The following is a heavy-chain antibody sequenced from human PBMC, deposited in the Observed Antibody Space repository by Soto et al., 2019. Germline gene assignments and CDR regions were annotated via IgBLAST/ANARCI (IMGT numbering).Heavy chain of an antibody. Sequence: QVQLQESGPGLVKPSETLSLTCTVSGGSISTYYWSWIRQPPGKGLEWIGYIHYSGSTNYNPSLKRRVAVSVDTSKNQFSLKLTSVTAADTAVYYCARRYYGGNYWYFDLWGRGTLVPVSS. J-gene: IGHJ2*01. CDR3: ARRYYGGNYWYFDL. CDR1: GGSISTYY. D-gene: IGHD4-17*01. V-gene: IGHV4-59*08. CDR2: IHYSGST.